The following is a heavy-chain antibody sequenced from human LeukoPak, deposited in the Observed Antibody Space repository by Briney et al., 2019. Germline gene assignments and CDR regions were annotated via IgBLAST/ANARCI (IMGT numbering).Heavy chain of an antibody. CDR1: GFTFSSYA. V-gene: IGHV3-23*01. D-gene: IGHD2-15*01. CDR2: ISGSGGST. J-gene: IGHJ4*02. CDR3: AKGHRRLVVQYYFDY. Sequence: GGSLRLSCAASGFTFSSYATSWVRQAPGKGLEWVSAISGSGGSTYYADSVKGRFTISRDNSKNTLYLQMNSLRAEDTAVYYCAKGHRRLVVQYYFDYWGQGTLVTVSS.